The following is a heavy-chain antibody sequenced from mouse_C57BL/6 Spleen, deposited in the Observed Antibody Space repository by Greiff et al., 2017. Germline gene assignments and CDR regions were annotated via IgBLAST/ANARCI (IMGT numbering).Heavy chain of an antibody. V-gene: IGHV5-9-1*02. CDR3: TRDPYYYGSRGYFDV. CDR2: ISSGGDYI. D-gene: IGHD1-1*01. CDR1: GFTFSSYA. J-gene: IGHJ1*03. Sequence: EVHLVESGEGLVKPGGSLKLSCAASGFTFSSYAMSWVRQTPEKRLEWVAYISSGGDYIYYADTVKGRFTISRDNARNTLYLQMSSLKSEDTAMYDCTRDPYYYGSRGYFDVWGTGTTVTVSS.